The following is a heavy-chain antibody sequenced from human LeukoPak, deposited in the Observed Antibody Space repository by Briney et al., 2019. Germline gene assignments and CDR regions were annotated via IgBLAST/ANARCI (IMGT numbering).Heavy chain of an antibody. J-gene: IGHJ4*02. CDR2: INSDESST. CDR3: AGGPYGGTINY. V-gene: IGHV3-74*01. CDR1: GFTFSSYW. D-gene: IGHD4-23*01. Sequence: GGSLRLSCAASGFTFSSYWMHWVRQAPGKGLIWVSRINSDESSTSYADSVRGRFTIPRDNAKNTLYLQMNSLRAEDTAVYYCAGGPYGGTINYWGQGTLVTVSS.